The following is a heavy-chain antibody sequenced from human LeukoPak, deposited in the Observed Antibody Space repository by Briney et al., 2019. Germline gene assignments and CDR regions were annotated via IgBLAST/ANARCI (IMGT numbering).Heavy chain of an antibody. D-gene: IGHD2-8*01. Sequence: PGGSLRLSCAASGFTVSSKYMSWVRQAPGKGLEWVSVIYSGGSAYYADSVKGRFTISRDNSENTVDLQMNSLRAEDTAVYYCARVYCTNGVCYNPAYYYYGMDVWGQGTTVTVSS. CDR1: GFTVSSKY. CDR3: ARVYCTNGVCYNPAYYYYGMDV. CDR2: IYSGGSA. V-gene: IGHV3-53*01. J-gene: IGHJ6*02.